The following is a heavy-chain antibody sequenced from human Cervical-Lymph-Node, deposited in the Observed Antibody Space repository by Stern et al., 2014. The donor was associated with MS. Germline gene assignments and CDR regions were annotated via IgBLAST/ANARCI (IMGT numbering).Heavy chain of an antibody. D-gene: IGHD6-13*01. V-gene: IGHV3-11*01. J-gene: IGHJ4*02. Sequence: QVQLVESGGHLVKPGGSLRLSCAASGFTFSDYYMRWIRQAPGKGLEWISYISSGGSTIYYPDSGKGRFTIARDNAKSSLFLQMNSLRADDTAVYHCASGGYSASWYVYWGPGTPVTVSS. CDR1: GFTFSDYY. CDR3: ASGGYSASWYVY. CDR2: ISSGGSTI.